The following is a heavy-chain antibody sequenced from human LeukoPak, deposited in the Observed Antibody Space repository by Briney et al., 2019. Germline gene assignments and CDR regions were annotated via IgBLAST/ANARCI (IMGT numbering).Heavy chain of an antibody. J-gene: IGHJ6*03. Sequence: PGGSLRLSCAASGFTFISYAMSWVRQAPGKGLEWGSPIIGSGGTTYYAGSVQGRFTVSRDNSKNTLYLQMNSLRAEDTAIYYCAKHLGWEHYYFCYMDIWGKGTTVTVSS. D-gene: IGHD1-1*01. CDR2: IIGSGGTT. V-gene: IGHV3-23*01. CDR1: GFTFISYA. CDR3: AKHLGWEHYYFCYMDI.